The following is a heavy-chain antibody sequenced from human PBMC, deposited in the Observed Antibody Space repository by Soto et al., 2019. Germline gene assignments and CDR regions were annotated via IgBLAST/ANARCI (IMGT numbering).Heavy chain of an antibody. CDR3: ARDSTPYYDFWSGYPRSDAFDI. D-gene: IGHD3-3*01. J-gene: IGHJ3*02. CDR2: IWYDGSNK. Sequence: GGSLRLSCAASGFTFSSYAMSWVRQAPGKGLEWVAVIWYDGSNKYYADSVKGRFTISRDNSKNTLYLQMNSLRAEDTAVYYCARDSTPYYDFWSGYPRSDAFDIWGQGTMVTVSS. CDR1: GFTFSSYA. V-gene: IGHV3-33*08.